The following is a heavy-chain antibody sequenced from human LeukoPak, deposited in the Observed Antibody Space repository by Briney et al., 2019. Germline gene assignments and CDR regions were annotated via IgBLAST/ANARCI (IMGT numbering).Heavy chain of an antibody. V-gene: IGHV3-15*01. D-gene: IGHD3-22*01. J-gene: IGHJ4*02. CDR3: TTDNALAMIPDY. CDR1: GFTFSNAW. Sequence: GRSLRLSCAASGFTFSNAWMSWVRQAPGKGLEWVGRIKSKTDGGTTDYAAPVKGRFTISRDDSKNTLYLQMNSLKTEDTAVYYCTTDNALAMIPDYWGQGTLVTVSS. CDR2: IKSKTDGGTT.